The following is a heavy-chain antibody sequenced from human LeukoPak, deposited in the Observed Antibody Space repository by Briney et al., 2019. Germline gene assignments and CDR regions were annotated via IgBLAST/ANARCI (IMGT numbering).Heavy chain of an antibody. V-gene: IGHV1-69*13. CDR3: AKMEVVLDDAFDI. CDR1: GGTFSSYA. J-gene: IGHJ3*02. D-gene: IGHD2-15*01. CDR2: IIPIFGTA. Sequence: GASVKVSCKACGGTFSSYAISWVRQAPGQGLEWMGGIIPIFGTANYAQKFQGRVTITADESTSTAYMELSSLRSEDTAVYYCAKMEVVLDDAFDIWGQGTMVTVSS.